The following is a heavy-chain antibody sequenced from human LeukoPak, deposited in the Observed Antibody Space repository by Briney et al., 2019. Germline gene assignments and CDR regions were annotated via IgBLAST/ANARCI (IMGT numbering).Heavy chain of an antibody. CDR3: AKDGYYYDSSGYSEPFDY. Sequence: GRSLRLSCAASGFTFSSYAMSWVRQAPGKGLEWVSAISGSGGSTYYADSVKGRFTISRDNPKNTLYLQMNSLRAEDTAVYYCAKDGYYYDSSGYSEPFDYWGQGTLVTVSS. J-gene: IGHJ4*02. CDR2: ISGSGGST. V-gene: IGHV3-23*01. D-gene: IGHD3-22*01. CDR1: GFTFSSYA.